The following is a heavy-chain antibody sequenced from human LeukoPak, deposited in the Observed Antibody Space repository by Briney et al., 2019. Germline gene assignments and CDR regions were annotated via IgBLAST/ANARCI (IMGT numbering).Heavy chain of an antibody. V-gene: IGHV4-30-4*01. CDR2: IYYSGST. CDR3: ARERIAAAGNRFGAYGMDV. J-gene: IGHJ6*02. CDR1: GGSISSGDYY. Sequence: PSETLSLTCTVSGGSISSGDYYWSWIRQPPGKGLEWIGYIYYSGSTYYNPSLKSRVTISVDTSKNQFSLKLSSVTAADTAVYYCARERIAAAGNRFGAYGMDVWGQGTTVTVSS. D-gene: IGHD6-13*01.